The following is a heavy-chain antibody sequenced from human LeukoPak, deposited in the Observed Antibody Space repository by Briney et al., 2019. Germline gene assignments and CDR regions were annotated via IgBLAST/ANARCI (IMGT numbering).Heavy chain of an antibody. J-gene: IGHJ4*02. CDR3: ASQSASYSSIYY. D-gene: IGHD6-13*01. Sequence: PSETLSLTCTVSGGSISSGSCYWSWIRQPAGKGLEWIGRIYTSGSTNYNPSLKSRVTISVDTSKNQFSLKLSSVTAADTAVYYCASQSASYSSIYYWGQGTLVTVSS. CDR1: GGSISSGSCY. V-gene: IGHV4-61*02. CDR2: IYTSGST.